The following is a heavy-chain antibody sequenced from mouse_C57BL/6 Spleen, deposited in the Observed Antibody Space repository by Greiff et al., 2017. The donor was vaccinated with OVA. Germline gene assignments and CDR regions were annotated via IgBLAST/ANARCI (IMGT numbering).Heavy chain of an antibody. D-gene: IGHD2-4*01. CDR1: GFTFSDYY. V-gene: IGHV5-16*01. Sequence: EVQRVESEGGLVQPGSSMKLSCTASGFTFSDYYMAWVRQVPEKGLEWVANINYDGSSTYYLDSLKSRFIISRDNAKNILYLQMSSLKSEDTATYYCARDTWGLRYFDVWGTGTTVTVSS. CDR2: INYDGSST. CDR3: ARDTWGLRYFDV. J-gene: IGHJ1*03.